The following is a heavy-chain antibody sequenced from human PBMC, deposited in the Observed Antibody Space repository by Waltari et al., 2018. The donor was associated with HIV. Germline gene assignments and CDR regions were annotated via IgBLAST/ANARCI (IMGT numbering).Heavy chain of an antibody. Sequence: QVQLQESGPGLVKPSETLSLPCTVSGGSISSYYWSWIRQPPGKGLEWIGYIYNSGSTDHNPSLNGRVTISVDTSKNQFSLKLSSVTAADTAVYYCARAGYSSGWCFDYWGQGTLVTVSS. CDR2: IYNSGST. J-gene: IGHJ4*02. CDR1: GGSISSYY. D-gene: IGHD6-19*01. CDR3: ARAGYSSGWCFDY. V-gene: IGHV4-59*01.